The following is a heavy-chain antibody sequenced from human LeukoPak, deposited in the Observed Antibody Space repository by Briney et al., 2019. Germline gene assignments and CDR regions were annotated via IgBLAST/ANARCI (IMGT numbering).Heavy chain of an antibody. Sequence: SETLSLTCTVSGGSISNNYWSWIRQPPGKGLEWIAYIYTSGITNYNPSLKSRVTMSLDTSKNQFSLTLSSVTAADTAVYYRAQYNWNYSWFDPWGQGTLVTVSS. J-gene: IGHJ5*02. D-gene: IGHD1-7*01. CDR1: GGSISNNY. V-gene: IGHV4-4*09. CDR3: AQYNWNYSWFDP. CDR2: IYTSGIT.